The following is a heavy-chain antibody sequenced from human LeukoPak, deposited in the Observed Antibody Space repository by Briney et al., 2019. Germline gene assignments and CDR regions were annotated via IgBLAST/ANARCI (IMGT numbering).Heavy chain of an antibody. Sequence: GSLRLSCAASGFPFSSYGMHWVRQAPGKGLEYVSAISSNGDSTYYANSVRGRFTISRDNSKNTLYLQMGSLRAEDTAVYYCASSYGSNKNPFDYWGQGTLVTVSS. CDR2: ISSNGDST. V-gene: IGHV3-64*01. CDR3: ASSYGSNKNPFDY. J-gene: IGHJ4*02. D-gene: IGHD4-23*01. CDR1: GFPFSSYG.